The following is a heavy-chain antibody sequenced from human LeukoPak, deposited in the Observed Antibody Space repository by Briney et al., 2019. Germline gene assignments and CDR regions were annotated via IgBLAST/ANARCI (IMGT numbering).Heavy chain of an antibody. CDR2: IYYSGST. CDR3: ARLLRPGGTLLGSYLVLSYYFDY. V-gene: IGHV4-39*01. CDR1: GGSISSGAYY. Sequence: NPSETLSLTCTVSGGSISSGAYYWGWIRQPPGKGLEWIGSIYYSGSTYYNPSLKSRVTMSVDTSKSQFSLKLSSVTAADTAVYYCARLLRPGGTLLGSYLVLSYYFDYWGQGTLVTVSS. D-gene: IGHD1-26*01. J-gene: IGHJ4*02.